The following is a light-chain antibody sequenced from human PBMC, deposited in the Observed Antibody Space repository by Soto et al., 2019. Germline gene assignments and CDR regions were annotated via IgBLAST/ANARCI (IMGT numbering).Light chain of an antibody. Sequence: QSVLTQPPSASGTPGQRVTISCSGSRSNIGNNAVAWYQQLPGLVPKLLIYADHQRPSGVPDRFSGSKSGTSASLAISGLQSDDEADYYCAAWDDILFYLFGTGTKLTVL. V-gene: IGLV1-44*01. CDR1: RSNIGNNA. J-gene: IGLJ1*01. CDR3: AAWDDILFYL. CDR2: ADH.